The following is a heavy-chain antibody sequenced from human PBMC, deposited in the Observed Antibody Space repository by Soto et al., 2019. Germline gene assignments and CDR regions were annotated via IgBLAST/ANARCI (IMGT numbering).Heavy chain of an antibody. CDR3: VRIYCSAGSCPPFGY. CDR1: GFTFSSYA. J-gene: IGHJ4*02. CDR2: ISGSGGTT. D-gene: IGHD2-15*01. Sequence: PGGSLRLSCAASGFTFSSYAMSWVRQAPGKGLEWVSAISGSGGTTYYADSVKGRFTISRDNSKNTLYLQMNSLRAEDTAVYYCVRIYCSAGSCPPFGYWGQGTLVTVSS. V-gene: IGHV3-23*01.